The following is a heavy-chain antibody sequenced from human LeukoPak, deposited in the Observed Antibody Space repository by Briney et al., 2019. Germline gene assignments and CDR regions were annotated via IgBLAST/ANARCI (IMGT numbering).Heavy chain of an antibody. J-gene: IGHJ4*02. CDR3: ARMYSGTSYYFDY. Sequence: SETLTLTCTVSGVPNSPYYGIWMRQPPAKGVEWMGFFSYGVSTKYNPSLKGRVTMSVDTSKNQFTLELNSVTAADTVVYYCARMYSGTSYYFDYWGQGTLVTVSS. V-gene: IGHV4-59*01. D-gene: IGHD1-26*01. CDR2: FSYGVST. CDR1: GVPNSPYY.